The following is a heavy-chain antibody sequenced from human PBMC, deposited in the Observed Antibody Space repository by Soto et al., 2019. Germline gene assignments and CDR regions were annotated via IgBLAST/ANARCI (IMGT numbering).Heavy chain of an antibody. CDR2: IIPIFGTA. CDR3: ARADIVVVPAARRASSSYYFDY. D-gene: IGHD2-2*01. CDR1: GATCSSYA. V-gene: IGHV1-69*13. J-gene: IGHJ4*02. Sequence: SVKVSCKASGATCSSYAISWVRQAPGQGLEWMGGIIPIFGTANYAQKFQGRVTITADESTSTAYMELSSRRSEDTAVYYCARADIVVVPAARRASSSYYFDYWGRGSLVTVSS.